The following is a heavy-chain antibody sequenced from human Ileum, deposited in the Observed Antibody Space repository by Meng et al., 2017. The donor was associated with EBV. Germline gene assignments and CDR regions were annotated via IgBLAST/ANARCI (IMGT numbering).Heavy chain of an antibody. CDR2: IPHRGSS. D-gene: IGHD3-10*01. V-gene: IGHV4-4*03. CDR3: LRGSGGSV. Sequence: EHLRDSVPAVGEPLESLDPTCVVSRAYINNHNWWAWGRQPPGKGLEWIGEIPHRGSSAYNPSLKSRVSMSIDKSKNQFSLKLTSVTAADTAVYHCLRGSGGSVWGQGTLVTVSS. CDR1: RAYINNHNW. J-gene: IGHJ1*01.